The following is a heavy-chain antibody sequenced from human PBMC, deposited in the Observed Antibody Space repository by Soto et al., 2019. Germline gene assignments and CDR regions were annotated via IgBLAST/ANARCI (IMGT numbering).Heavy chain of an antibody. V-gene: IGHV4-4*07. Sequence: SETLSLTCTVSVDSISTYYWSWIRWPAGKGLEWIGRIDASGNTNYNPSLKSRVTMSADTSKKQFSLKLTSVTAADTAVYYCARYSNNWFQTEGMDVWGQGTTVTVSS. CDR3: ARYSNNWFQTEGMDV. D-gene: IGHD1-20*01. J-gene: IGHJ6*02. CDR2: IDASGNT. CDR1: VDSISTYY.